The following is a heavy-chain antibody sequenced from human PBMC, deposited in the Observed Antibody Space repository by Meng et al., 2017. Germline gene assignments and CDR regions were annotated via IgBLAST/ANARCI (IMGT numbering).Heavy chain of an antibody. CDR1: GYTFTSYA. V-gene: IGHV7-4-1*02. Sequence: QVELLHTGSELKKLGAAVKVSCKASGYTFTSYAMNWVRQAPGQGLEWMGWINTNTGNPTYAQCFTGRFVFSLDTSVSTAYLQISSLKAEDTAVYYCAREGRVDFDYWGQGTLVTVSS. J-gene: IGHJ4*02. CDR2: INTNTGNP. D-gene: IGHD1-26*01. CDR3: AREGRVDFDY.